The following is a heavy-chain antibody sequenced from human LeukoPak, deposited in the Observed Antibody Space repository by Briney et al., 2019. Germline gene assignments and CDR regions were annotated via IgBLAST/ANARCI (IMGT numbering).Heavy chain of an antibody. CDR1: GGSVSSSSHY. Sequence: PSETLSLTCTVSGGSVSSSSHYWNWIRQPPGKGLEWIGSIYYSGSTNYNPSLQSRVTISVDTSKNQFSLRLSSVTAADTAMCYCARRDCSGGSCYFQPWGQGTLVTVSS. V-gene: IGHV4-39*01. CDR3: ARRDCSGGSCYFQP. D-gene: IGHD2-15*01. J-gene: IGHJ1*01. CDR2: IYYSGST.